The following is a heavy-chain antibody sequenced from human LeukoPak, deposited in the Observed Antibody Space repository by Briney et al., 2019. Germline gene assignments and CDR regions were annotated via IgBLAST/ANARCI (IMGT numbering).Heavy chain of an antibody. J-gene: IGHJ6*02. V-gene: IGHV1-2*02. CDR3: ARVEVTYYYGSGSYPPYYGMDV. CDR1: GYTFTGYY. Sequence: ASVKVSCKASGYTFTGYYIHWVRQAPGQGLEWMGWINPNSGGTNYAQKFQGRVTMTRDTSISTAYMELSRLRSDDTAVYYCARVEVTYYYGSGSYPPYYGMDVWGQGTTVTVSS. D-gene: IGHD3-10*01. CDR2: INPNSGGT.